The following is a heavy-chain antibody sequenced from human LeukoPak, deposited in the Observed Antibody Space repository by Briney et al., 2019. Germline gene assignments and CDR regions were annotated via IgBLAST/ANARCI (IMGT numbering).Heavy chain of an antibody. Sequence: GGSLRLSCAASGFTFSSYAMSWVRQAPGKGLEWVSAISGSGGSTYYADSVKGRFTISRDNSKNTLYLQMNSLRAEDTAVYYCAKGRWLQNSGFDYWGQRTLVTVSS. J-gene: IGHJ4*02. CDR3: AKGRWLQNSGFDY. V-gene: IGHV3-23*01. CDR1: GFTFSSYA. D-gene: IGHD5-24*01. CDR2: ISGSGGST.